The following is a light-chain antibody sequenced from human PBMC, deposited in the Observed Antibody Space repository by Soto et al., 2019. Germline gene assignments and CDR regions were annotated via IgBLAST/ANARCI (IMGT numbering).Light chain of an antibody. CDR2: KAS. CDR1: QRVTNW. J-gene: IGKJ1*01. V-gene: IGKV1-5*03. CDR3: QQYNSYWI. Sequence: DIQMTQSPSTLSASVGDRVTITCRASQRVTNWMAWYQQKPGKAPKLLIYKASNLEDGVPSRFSGSGSGTEFTLTISSLQPDDCATYYCQQYNSYWIFGQGTKVEVK.